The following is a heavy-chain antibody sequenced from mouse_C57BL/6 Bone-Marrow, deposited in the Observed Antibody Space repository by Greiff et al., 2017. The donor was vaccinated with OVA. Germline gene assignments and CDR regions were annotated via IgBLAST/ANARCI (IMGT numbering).Heavy chain of an antibody. Sequence: VQLQESGPGLVQPSQSLSITCTVSGFSLTSYGVHWVRQSPGQGLEWLGVIWSGGSTDYNAAFISRLSISKDNSKSQVFFKRNSLQADDTAIYDCAIYGSSYDWYFDVWGTGTTVTVSS. J-gene: IGHJ1*03. CDR3: AIYGSSYDWYFDV. CDR2: IWSGGST. D-gene: IGHD1-1*01. V-gene: IGHV2-2*01. CDR1: GFSLTSYG.